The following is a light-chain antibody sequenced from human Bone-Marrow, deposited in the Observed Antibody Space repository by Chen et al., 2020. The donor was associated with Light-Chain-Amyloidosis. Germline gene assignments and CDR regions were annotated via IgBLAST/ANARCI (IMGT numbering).Light chain of an antibody. V-gene: IGLV3-21*02. J-gene: IGLJ3*02. CDR3: QVWDRRSDRPV. Sequence: SYVLTQPSSVSAAPGLTATIACGGNNIGPTSVHWYQQTPGQAPLLVVYDDSDRPSGIPERLSGSNSGNTATLTISRVEAGDEADYYCQVWDRRSDRPVFGGGTKLTVL. CDR2: DDS. CDR1: NIGPTS.